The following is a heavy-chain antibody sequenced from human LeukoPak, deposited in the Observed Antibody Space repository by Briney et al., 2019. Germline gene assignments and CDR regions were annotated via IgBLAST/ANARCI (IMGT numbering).Heavy chain of an antibody. Sequence: GGSLRLSCAASGFTFSSYEMNWVRQAPGKGLEWVSYISSSGSTIYYADSVKGRFTISRDNAKNSLYLLMNSLRAEDTAVYYCAREVPAHSGWYFAFDIWGQGTMVTVSS. CDR2: ISSSGSTI. CDR3: AREVPAHSGWYFAFDI. J-gene: IGHJ3*02. CDR1: GFTFSSYE. D-gene: IGHD6-19*01. V-gene: IGHV3-48*03.